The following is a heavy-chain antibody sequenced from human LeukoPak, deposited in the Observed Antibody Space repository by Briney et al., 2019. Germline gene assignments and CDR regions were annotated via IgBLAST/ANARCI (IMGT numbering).Heavy chain of an antibody. Sequence: PSETLSLTCTVSGGSISSGGYYWSWIRQPPGKGLEWIGYIYYSGSTNYNPSLKSRVTISVDTSKNQFSLKLSSVTAADTAVYYCARVRNSSSWSHWGQGTLVTVSS. CDR1: GGSISSGGYY. V-gene: IGHV4-61*08. J-gene: IGHJ4*02. D-gene: IGHD6-13*01. CDR3: ARVRNSSSWSH. CDR2: IYYSGST.